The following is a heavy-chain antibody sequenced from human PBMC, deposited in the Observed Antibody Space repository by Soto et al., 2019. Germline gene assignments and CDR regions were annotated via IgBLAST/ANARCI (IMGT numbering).Heavy chain of an antibody. CDR1: GDSITNGDYY. J-gene: IGHJ5*02. V-gene: IGHV4-30-4*01. Sequence: SETLSLTCVVSGDSITNGDYYWSWIRQPPGKDLEWIAYIYYNGITHYNPSLKSRVTISLDPSKNHFSLKMTSVTGADTAVYSCARGIKEGFDPWGQGNLVTVSS. CDR3: ARGIKEGFDP. D-gene: IGHD1-20*01. CDR2: IYYNGIT.